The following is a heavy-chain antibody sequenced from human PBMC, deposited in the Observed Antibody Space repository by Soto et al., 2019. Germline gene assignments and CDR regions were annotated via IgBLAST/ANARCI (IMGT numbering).Heavy chain of an antibody. V-gene: IGHV4-34*01. D-gene: IGHD3-16*02. CDR3: ARMGEYDYIWGSYRSLNFDY. CDR1: GGSFSGYY. Sequence: ETLSLTCAVYGGSFSGYYWSWIRQPPGKGLEWIGEINHSGSTNYNPSLKSRVTISVDTSKNQFSLKLSSVTAADTAVYYCARMGEYDYIWGSYRSLNFDYWGQGTLVTVSS. J-gene: IGHJ4*02. CDR2: INHSGST.